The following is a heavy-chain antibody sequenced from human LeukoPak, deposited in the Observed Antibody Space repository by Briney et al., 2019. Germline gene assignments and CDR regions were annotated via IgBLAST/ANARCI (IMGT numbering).Heavy chain of an antibody. CDR2: IYWDDDK. V-gene: IGHV2-5*02. CDR3: THRRLYSSSCYSPLLY. CDR1: GFSLSTSGGG. Sequence: KXSGPALGKPTQPLSLTCTFSGFSLSTSGGGVGWIRQPPGKALEWLALIYWDDDKRYSPSLKRRLTMTKDRYRNKVVLTMTNMDPVDTATYYCTHRRLYSSSCYSPLLYWGEGTLVTVSS. J-gene: IGHJ4*02. D-gene: IGHD6-13*01.